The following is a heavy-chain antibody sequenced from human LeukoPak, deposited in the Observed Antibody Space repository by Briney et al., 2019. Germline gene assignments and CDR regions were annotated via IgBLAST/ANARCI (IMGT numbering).Heavy chain of an antibody. CDR2: ISSSSSCI. V-gene: IGHV3-21*01. D-gene: IGHD6-19*01. J-gene: IGHJ3*02. Sequence: GGSLRLSCAASGFTFSSYSMNWVRQAPGKGLEWVSSISSSSSCIYYADSVKGRFTISRDNAKNSLYLQMNSLRAEDTAVYYCARDEYSSGADAFDIWGQGTMVTVSS. CDR3: ARDEYSSGADAFDI. CDR1: GFTFSSYS.